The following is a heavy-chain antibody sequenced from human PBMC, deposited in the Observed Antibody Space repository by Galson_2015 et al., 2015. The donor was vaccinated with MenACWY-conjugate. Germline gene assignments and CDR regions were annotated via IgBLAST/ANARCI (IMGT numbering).Heavy chain of an antibody. D-gene: IGHD3-10*01. J-gene: IGHJ4*02. CDR1: GYTFTSYG. CDR2: ISAYDGNT. CDR3: ARERGSHVYGSGSRVDY. Sequence: SVRLSCKASGYTFTSYGISWVRQAPGQGLEWVGGISAYDGNTNYAHNLQGRVTMSTDTSTSTDYMELKSLRSDDTAVYYCARERGSHVYGSGSRVDYWGQGTLVTVSS. V-gene: IGHV1-18*01.